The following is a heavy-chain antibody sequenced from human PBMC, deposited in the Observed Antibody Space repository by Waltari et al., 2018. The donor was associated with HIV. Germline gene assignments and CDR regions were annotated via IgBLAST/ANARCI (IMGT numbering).Heavy chain of an antibody. CDR2: INQAGTER. V-gene: IGHV3-7*01. D-gene: IGHD3-10*01. CDR3: ATTHGSGDYDNDFDY. J-gene: IGHJ4*02. CDR1: GFTFSFYW. Sequence: EVKLEESGGGWVQPGGSLTLTCEASGFTFSFYWLRWVRQAPGKGLEWVANINQAGTERHYVDSVRGRFTISRDNGKTSLFLQMNSLSVEDTAVYYCATTHGSGDYDNDFDYWGQGTLV.